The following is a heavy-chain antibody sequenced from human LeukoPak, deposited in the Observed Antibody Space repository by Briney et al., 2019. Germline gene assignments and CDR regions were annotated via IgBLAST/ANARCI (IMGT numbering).Heavy chain of an antibody. CDR1: GGSISSNSYY. CDR3: ARDRGSIVGATDFDY. CDR2: IYYSGST. D-gene: IGHD1-26*01. J-gene: IGHJ4*02. V-gene: IGHV4-39*02. Sequence: SETLSLTCAASGGSISSNSYYWGWIRQPPGKGLKWIGSIYYSGSTYYNPSLKSRVTISVDTSKNQFSLKLSSVTAADTAVYYCARDRGSIVGATDFDYWGQGTLVTVSS.